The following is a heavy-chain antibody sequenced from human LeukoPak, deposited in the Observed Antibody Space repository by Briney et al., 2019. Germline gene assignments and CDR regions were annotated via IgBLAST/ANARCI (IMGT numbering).Heavy chain of an antibody. J-gene: IGHJ5*02. Sequence: GGSLRLSCAASGFTFSSYSMNWVRQAPGKGLEWVSSISSSSSYIYYADSVKGRFTISRDNAKNSLYLQMNSLRAEDTAVYYCARDRLRFLEWLPNWFDPWAQGTLVTVSS. D-gene: IGHD3-3*01. CDR3: ARDRLRFLEWLPNWFDP. CDR2: ISSSSSYI. CDR1: GFTFSSYS. V-gene: IGHV3-21*04.